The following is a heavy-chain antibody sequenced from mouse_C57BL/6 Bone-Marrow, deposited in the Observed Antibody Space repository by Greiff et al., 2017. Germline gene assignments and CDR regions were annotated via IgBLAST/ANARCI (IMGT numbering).Heavy chain of an antibody. J-gene: IGHJ4*01. Sequence: EVMLVESGEGLVKPGGSLKLSCAASGFTFSSYAMSWVRQTPEKRLEWVAYISSGGDYIYYADTVKGRFTISRDNARNTLYLQMSSMKSEDTAMYYCTRDNYNGSSYAMDYWGQGNSVTVSS. CDR2: ISSGGDYI. V-gene: IGHV5-9-1*02. D-gene: IGHD1-1*01. CDR1: GFTFSSYA. CDR3: TRDNYNGSSYAMDY.